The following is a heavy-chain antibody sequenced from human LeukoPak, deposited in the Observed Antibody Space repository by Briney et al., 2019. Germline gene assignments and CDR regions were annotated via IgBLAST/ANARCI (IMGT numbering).Heavy chain of an antibody. CDR2: IYHSGST. Sequence: SETLSLTCAVSGGSISSSNWWSWVRQPPGKGLEWIGEIYHSGSTYYNPSLKSRVTISVDTSKNQFSLKLSSVTAADTAVYYCARVHLQWELPGGSGGDFDYWGQGTLVTVSS. V-gene: IGHV4-4*02. CDR1: GGSISSSNW. D-gene: IGHD1-26*01. CDR3: ARVHLQWELPGGSGGDFDY. J-gene: IGHJ4*02.